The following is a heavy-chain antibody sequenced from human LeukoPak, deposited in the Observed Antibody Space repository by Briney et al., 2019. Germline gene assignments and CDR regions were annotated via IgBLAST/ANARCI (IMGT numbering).Heavy chain of an antibody. CDR2: ISPNADRA. Sequence: GGSLRLSCAASGFTFGSYAMSWVRQAPGKGLEWVSFISPNADRASKADSVEGRFTISRDNPRNTLYLQMNSLRDDDTAVYYCAIMHGYYDGSGYWVQWGQGTLVTVSS. V-gene: IGHV3-23*01. D-gene: IGHD3-22*01. CDR3: AIMHGYYDGSGYWVQ. CDR1: GFTFGSYA. J-gene: IGHJ4*02.